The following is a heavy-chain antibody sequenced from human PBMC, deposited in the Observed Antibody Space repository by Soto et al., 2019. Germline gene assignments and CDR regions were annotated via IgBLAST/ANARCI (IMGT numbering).Heavy chain of an antibody. CDR2: IYYSGST. D-gene: IGHD2-2*01. CDR3: ARDQLVPAAMWGYYYYYCMDV. Sequence: SETLSLTCTVSGGSISSGGYYWSWIRQPPGKGLEWIGYIYYSGSTYYNPSLKSRVTISVDTSKNQFSLKLSSVTAADTAVYYCARDQLVPAAMWGYYYYYCMDVWGQGTTVIVSS. V-gene: IGHV4-30-4*01. J-gene: IGHJ6*02. CDR1: GGSISSGGYY.